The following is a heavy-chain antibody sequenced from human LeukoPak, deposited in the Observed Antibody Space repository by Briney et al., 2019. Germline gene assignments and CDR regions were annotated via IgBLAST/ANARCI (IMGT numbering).Heavy chain of an antibody. V-gene: IGHV4-39*01. CDR3: ARQKESYSSSYYYYYYYMDV. J-gene: IGHJ6*03. D-gene: IGHD6-6*01. CDR2: IYYSGST. CDR1: GGSISSSSYY. Sequence: SETLSLTCTVSGGSISSSSYYWGWIRQPPGKGLEWIGSIYYSGSTYYNPSLKSRVTISVDTSKNQFSLKLSSVTAADTAVYYCARQKESYSSSYYYYYYYMDVWGKGTTVTVSS.